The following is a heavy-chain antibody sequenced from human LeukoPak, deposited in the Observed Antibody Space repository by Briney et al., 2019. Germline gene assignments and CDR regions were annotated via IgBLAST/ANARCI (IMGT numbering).Heavy chain of an antibody. J-gene: IGHJ6*02. Sequence: GGSLRLSCAASGFTVSSNYMSWVRQAPGKGLEWVSVIYSGGSTYYADSVKGRFTISRDNSKNTLYLQMNSLRAEDTAVYYCATPRYCSSTSCYYYYGMDVWGQGTTVTVSS. CDR1: GFTVSSNY. D-gene: IGHD2-2*01. V-gene: IGHV3-66*02. CDR2: IYSGGST. CDR3: ATPRYCSSTSCYYYYGMDV.